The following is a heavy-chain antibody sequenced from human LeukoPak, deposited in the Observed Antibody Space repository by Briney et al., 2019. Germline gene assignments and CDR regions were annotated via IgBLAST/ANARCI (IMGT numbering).Heavy chain of an antibody. CDR2: INPNSGGT. V-gene: IGHV1-2*02. J-gene: IGHJ5*02. CDR3: ARDPPGTVVPAAIQGWFDP. Sequence: ASVKVSCKASGYTFTGYYMHWVGQARGQGLEWRGWINPNSGGTNYAQKFQGSVTMTRDTSISKAYMELSRLRSDDTAVYYCARDPPGTVVPAAIQGWFDPWGQGTLVTVSS. CDR1: GYTFTGYY. D-gene: IGHD2-2*02.